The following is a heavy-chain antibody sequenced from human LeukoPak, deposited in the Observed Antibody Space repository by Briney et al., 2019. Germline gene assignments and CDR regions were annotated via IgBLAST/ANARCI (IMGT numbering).Heavy chain of an antibody. CDR2: INHSGST. CDR1: GGSFSGYY. D-gene: IGHD2-8*01. V-gene: IGHV4-34*01. Sequence: SETLSLTCAVYGGSFSGYYWSWIRQPPGKGLEWIGEINHSGSTYYNPSLKSRVTISVDTSKNQFSLKLSSVTAADTAVYYCARKDIVLMVYAFDYWGQGTLVTVSS. J-gene: IGHJ4*02. CDR3: ARKDIVLMVYAFDY.